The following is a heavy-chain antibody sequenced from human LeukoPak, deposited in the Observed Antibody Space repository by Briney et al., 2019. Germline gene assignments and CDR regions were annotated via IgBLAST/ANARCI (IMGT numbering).Heavy chain of an antibody. CDR1: GFTFRYYG. CDR3: ARDFDTSGHYLFDY. V-gene: IGHV3-33*01. J-gene: IGHJ4*02. Sequence: PGGSLRLSCTASGFTFRYYGMHWVRQAPGKGLEWVAVMWSNGYSRYYADSVKGRFTISRDNSKNTLYLEMNSLRAEDTAVYSCARDFDTSGHYLFDYWGQGTLVSVSS. D-gene: IGHD3-22*01. CDR2: MWSNGYSR.